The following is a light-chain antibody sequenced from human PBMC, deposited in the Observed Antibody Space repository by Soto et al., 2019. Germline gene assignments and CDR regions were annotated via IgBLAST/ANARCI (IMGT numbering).Light chain of an antibody. Sequence: AIQMTQSPSSLSASVGDRVTITCRASQGIRDDLGWYQQKPGKAPKLLIYGASRLQSGVPSRFSGSGSGTDFTLTISSLQSEDFATYYCLQDYNYPWTFGQGTKVEIK. CDR2: GAS. V-gene: IGKV1-6*01. CDR3: LQDYNYPWT. CDR1: QGIRDD. J-gene: IGKJ1*01.